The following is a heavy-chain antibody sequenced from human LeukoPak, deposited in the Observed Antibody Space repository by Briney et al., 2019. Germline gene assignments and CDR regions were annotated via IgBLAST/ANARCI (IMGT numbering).Heavy chain of an antibody. V-gene: IGHV1-18*01. Sequence: ASVKVSCKASGYTFTSYGISWVRQAPGQGLEWMGWISAYNGNTNYAQKLQGRVTMTTDTSTSTAYMELGSLRSDDTAVYYCAREGYYDILTGYLSIEDYWGQGTLVTVSS. J-gene: IGHJ4*02. CDR3: AREGYYDILTGYLSIEDY. CDR1: GYTFTSYG. CDR2: ISAYNGNT. D-gene: IGHD3-9*01.